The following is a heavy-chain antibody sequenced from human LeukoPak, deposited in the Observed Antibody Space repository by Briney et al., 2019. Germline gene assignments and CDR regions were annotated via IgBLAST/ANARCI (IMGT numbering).Heavy chain of an antibody. D-gene: IGHD4-23*01. Sequence: PSETLSLTCAVYGGSFSGYYWSWIRQPPGKGLEWIGEINHSGSTNYNPSLKSRVTISVDTSKNQFSLKLSSVTAADTAVYYCARAIYGGPVYYYYYMDVWGKGTTVTVSS. CDR3: ARAIYGGPVYYYYYMDV. CDR1: GGSFSGYY. J-gene: IGHJ6*03. V-gene: IGHV4-34*01. CDR2: INHSGST.